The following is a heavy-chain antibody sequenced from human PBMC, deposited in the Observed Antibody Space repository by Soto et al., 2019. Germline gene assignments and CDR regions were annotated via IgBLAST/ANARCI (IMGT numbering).Heavy chain of an antibody. CDR3: ARILLTYYDILTGRMDV. V-gene: IGHV2-26*01. CDR1: GFSLSNARMG. CDR2: IFSNDEK. D-gene: IGHD3-9*01. Sequence: SGPTLVNPTETLTLTCTVSGFSLSNARMGVSWIRQPPGKALEWLAHIFSNDEKSYSTSLKSRLTISKDTSKSQVVLTMTNMDPVDTATYYCARILLTYYDILTGRMDVWGQGTTVTGSS. J-gene: IGHJ6*02.